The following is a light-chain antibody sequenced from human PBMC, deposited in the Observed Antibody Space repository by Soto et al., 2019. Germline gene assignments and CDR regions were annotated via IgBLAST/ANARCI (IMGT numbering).Light chain of an antibody. CDR2: GAS. CDR3: KQYCSSPRTT. Sequence: EMVLTQSPGTLSLSPGERATLSCRASQSVSSSYLAWYQQKPGQAPRLLIFGASCRATGIPDRFSGSGSGTDFTLTISRLEPEEFAVYYCKQYCSSPRTTFGQGTKLEIK. J-gene: IGKJ2*01. V-gene: IGKV3-20*01. CDR1: QSVSSSY.